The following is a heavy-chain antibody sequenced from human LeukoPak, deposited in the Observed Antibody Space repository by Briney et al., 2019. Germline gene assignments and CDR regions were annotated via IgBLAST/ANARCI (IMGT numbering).Heavy chain of an antibody. D-gene: IGHD3-10*01. CDR1: GFNFRTYS. Sequence: GGSLRLSCAASGFNFRTYSLNWVRQSPGKGLEWISYIGGGGDAIYYADSVRGRFTISGDNAENSVYLQMNSLRVEDTAVYYCVRGGQGRGDYFDYWGQGTLVTVSS. CDR3: VRGGQGRGDYFDY. J-gene: IGHJ4*02. V-gene: IGHV3-48*04. CDR2: IGGGGDAI.